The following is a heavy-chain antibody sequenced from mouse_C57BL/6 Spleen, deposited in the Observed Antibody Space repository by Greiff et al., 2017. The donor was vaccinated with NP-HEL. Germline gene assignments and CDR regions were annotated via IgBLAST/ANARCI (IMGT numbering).Heavy chain of an antibody. D-gene: IGHD1-1*01. J-gene: IGHJ3*01. Sequence: QVQLKQSGPELVKPGASVKISCKASGYAFSSSWMNWVKQRPGKGLEWIGRIYPGDGDTNYNGKFKGKATLTADKSSSTAYMQLSSLTSEDSAVYFCAREEGYYGSSLGFAYWGQGTLVTVSA. CDR1: GYAFSSSW. CDR3: AREEGYYGSSLGFAY. CDR2: IYPGDGDT. V-gene: IGHV1-82*01.